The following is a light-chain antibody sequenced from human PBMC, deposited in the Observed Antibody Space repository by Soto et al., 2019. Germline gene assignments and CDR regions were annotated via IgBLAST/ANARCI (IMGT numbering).Light chain of an antibody. Sequence: DIQMTQSPSSVSASVGDRVTITCRASQGISSWLAWYQQKPGKAPKLLIYKASTLKSGVPSRFSGSGSGTEFTLTISGLLPEDFAAYHCQQLYTLPFTFGQGTRLEIK. V-gene: IGKV1-12*01. CDR1: QGISSW. CDR2: KAS. J-gene: IGKJ5*01. CDR3: QQLYTLPFT.